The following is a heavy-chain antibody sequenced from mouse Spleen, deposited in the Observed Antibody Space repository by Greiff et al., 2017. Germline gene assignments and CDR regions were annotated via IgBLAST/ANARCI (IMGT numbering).Heavy chain of an antibody. V-gene: IGHV1-81*01. CDR1: GYTFTSYG. J-gene: IGHJ4*01. CDR2: IYPRSGNT. Sequence: QVQLKQSGAELARPGASVKLSCKASGYTFTSYGISWVKQRTGQGLEWIGEIYPRSGNTYYNEKFKGKATLTADKSSSTAYMELRSLTSEDSAVYFCARGGAYRYEDYAMDYWGQGTSVTVSS. D-gene: IGHD2-14*01. CDR3: ARGGAYRYEDYAMDY.